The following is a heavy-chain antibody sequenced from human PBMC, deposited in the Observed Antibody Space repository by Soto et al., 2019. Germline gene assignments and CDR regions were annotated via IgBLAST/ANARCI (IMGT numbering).Heavy chain of an antibody. D-gene: IGHD3-22*01. J-gene: IGHJ4*02. V-gene: IGHV3-23*01. CDR2: ISGSGGST. CDR1: GFTFSSYA. CDR3: AKEYDSNGYYPDY. Sequence: GGSLRLSCAASGFTFSSYAMTWVRQAPGKGLEWVSVISGSGGSTYFADSVKGRFTISRDNSKNTLYLQMSSLRAGDTALYYCAKEYDSNGYYPDYWGQGTLVTVSS.